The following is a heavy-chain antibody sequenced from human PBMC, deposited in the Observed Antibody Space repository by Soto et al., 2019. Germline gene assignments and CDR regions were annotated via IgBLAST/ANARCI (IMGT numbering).Heavy chain of an antibody. Sequence: PGGSLRLSCAASGFTFSNYGMHWVRQAPDKGLEWVALISYDGGDKYYADSVKGRFTISRDNSKNTLYLQMNSLRAEDTAVYYCAKDHGYYYYGMDVWGQGTTVTVSS. J-gene: IGHJ6*02. V-gene: IGHV3-30*18. CDR2: ISYDGGDK. D-gene: IGHD4-17*01. CDR1: GFTFSNYG. CDR3: AKDHGYYYYGMDV.